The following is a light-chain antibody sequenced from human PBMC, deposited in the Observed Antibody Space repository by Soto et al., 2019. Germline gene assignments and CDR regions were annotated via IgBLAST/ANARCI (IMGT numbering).Light chain of an antibody. CDR2: DVS. V-gene: IGLV2-11*01. Sequence: QSALTQPRSVSGSPGQSVTISCTGTTSDVGGYNYVSWYQQHPGNAPKLIIYDVSKRPSGVPDRFSGSKSGNTASLTISGLQAEDESAYYCCSFAGSYTFVFGPGTKVTVL. CDR3: CSFAGSYTFV. CDR1: TSDVGGYNY. J-gene: IGLJ1*01.